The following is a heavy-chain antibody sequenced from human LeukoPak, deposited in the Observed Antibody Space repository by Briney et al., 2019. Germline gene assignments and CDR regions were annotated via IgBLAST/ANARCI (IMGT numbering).Heavy chain of an antibody. CDR3: ARHRHYYDSSAINYFDY. D-gene: IGHD3-22*01. CDR2: IYYSGST. Sequence: PSETLSLTCTVSGGSISSYYWSWIRQPPGKGLEWIGNIYYSGSTNYNPSLKSRVTILVDTSKNQFSLKLSSVTAADTAVYYCARHRHYYDSSAINYFDYWGQGTLVTVSS. CDR1: GGSISSYY. J-gene: IGHJ4*02. V-gene: IGHV4-59*08.